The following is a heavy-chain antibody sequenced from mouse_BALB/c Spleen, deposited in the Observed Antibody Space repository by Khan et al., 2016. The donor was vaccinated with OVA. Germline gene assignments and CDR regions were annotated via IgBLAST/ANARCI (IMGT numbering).Heavy chain of an antibody. CDR3: ARKNYYGYAMDY. V-gene: IGHV3-2*02. D-gene: IGHD1-1*01. Sequence: EVQLQELGPGLVKPSQSLSLTCTVTGYSITSGYAWNWIRQFPGNKLEWMGFISYSGSTGYNPSLRSRISITLDTSKNQFFLQLNSVTTEDTATYYCARKNYYGYAMDYWGQGTSVTVSS. CDR1: GYSITSGYA. J-gene: IGHJ4*01. CDR2: ISYSGST.